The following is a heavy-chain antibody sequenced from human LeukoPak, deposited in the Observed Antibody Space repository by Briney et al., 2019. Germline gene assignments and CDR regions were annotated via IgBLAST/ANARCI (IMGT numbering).Heavy chain of an antibody. CDR2: IRYIGNNQ. Sequence: PGGSLRLSCAASGFTFNNYGMHWVRQAPGKGLEWVAFIRYIGNNQYYPDAVKCRFTISRENSKNPLYLQMNSLKGDDTAVYYCAKDSAFYYIDVWGKGTTVIISS. J-gene: IGHJ6*03. D-gene: IGHD3-10*01. CDR3: AKDSAFYYIDV. CDR1: GFTFNNYG. V-gene: IGHV3-30*02.